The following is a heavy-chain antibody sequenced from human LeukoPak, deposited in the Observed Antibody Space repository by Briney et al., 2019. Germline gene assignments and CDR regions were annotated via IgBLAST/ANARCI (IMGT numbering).Heavy chain of an antibody. CDR3: ARDPSNSSGRYIFFDF. J-gene: IGHJ4*02. Sequence: ASVKVSCKASGGTFSSYAITWVRQAPGQGLEWMGWISTYNGDTKYAQNLQGRVTMTRDTSTNTAYMELRSLRSDDTAVYYCARDPSNSSGRYIFFDFWGQGTLVAVSS. CDR1: GGTFSSYA. V-gene: IGHV1-18*01. D-gene: IGHD6-13*01. CDR2: ISTYNGDT.